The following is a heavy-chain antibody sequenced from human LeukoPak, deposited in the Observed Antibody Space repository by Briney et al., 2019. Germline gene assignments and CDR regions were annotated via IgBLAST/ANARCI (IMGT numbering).Heavy chain of an antibody. Sequence: ASVKVSCKASGYTFTSYDINWVRQATGQGLEWMGWMNPNSGNTGYAQKFQGRVTMTRNTSISTAYMELRSLRSDDTAVYYCARDPRYCSSTSCLFGGYFDYWGQGTLVTVSS. J-gene: IGHJ4*02. CDR1: GYTFTSYD. D-gene: IGHD2-2*01. CDR2: MNPNSGNT. V-gene: IGHV1-8*01. CDR3: ARDPRYCSSTSCLFGGYFDY.